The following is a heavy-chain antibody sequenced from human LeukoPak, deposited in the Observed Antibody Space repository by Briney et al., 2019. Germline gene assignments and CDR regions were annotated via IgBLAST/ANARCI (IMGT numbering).Heavy chain of an antibody. CDR1: GYTFTSYY. V-gene: IGHV1-46*01. CDR3: ARSPNYYGSGSYYPYFDY. CDR2: INPSGGST. J-gene: IGHJ4*02. D-gene: IGHD3-10*01. Sequence: ASVKVSCKASGYTFTSYYMHWVRQAPGQGLEWMGIINPSGGSTSYAQKFQGRVTITADESTSTAYMELSSLRSEDTAVYYCARSPNYYGSGSYYPYFDYWGQGTLVTVSS.